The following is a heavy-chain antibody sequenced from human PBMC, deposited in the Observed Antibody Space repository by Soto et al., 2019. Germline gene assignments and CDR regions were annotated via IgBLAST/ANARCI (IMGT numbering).Heavy chain of an antibody. CDR3: AKFFVAGTRGYFDS. J-gene: IGHJ4*02. D-gene: IGHD6-19*01. V-gene: IGHV3-23*01. CDR1: GFIFSSYA. CDR2: ISASGDNA. Sequence: PGGSLRLSCSASGFIFSSYAMSWVRQAPGKGLEWVSAISASGDNAYYADSVKGRFTISRDRSKSLYLQMKSLRAEGTAIYYCAKFFVAGTRGYFDSWGQGTLVTVSS.